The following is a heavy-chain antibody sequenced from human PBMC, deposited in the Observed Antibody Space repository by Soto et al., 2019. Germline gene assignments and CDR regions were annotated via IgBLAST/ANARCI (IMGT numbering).Heavy chain of an antibody. CDR1: GFSLSTSGMG. V-gene: IGHV2-5*02. D-gene: IGHD6-13*01. CDR2: IYWDVDK. CDR3: AHYSSTSSFDY. Sequence: QITLKESGPTLVKPTQTFTLACTFSGFSLSTSGMGVGWIRQPPGKALEWLALIYWDVDKRYSPSLKSRLPLTKDTSKNQVVLTLTNMDPVDTATYYCAHYSSTSSFDYWGQGTLVTVSS. J-gene: IGHJ4*02.